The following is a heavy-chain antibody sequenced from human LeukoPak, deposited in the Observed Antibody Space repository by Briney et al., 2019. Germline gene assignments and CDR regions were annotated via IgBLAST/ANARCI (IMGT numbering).Heavy chain of an antibody. D-gene: IGHD3-10*01. CDR2: ISYDGSNK. J-gene: IGHJ6*04. V-gene: IGHV3-30*18. Sequence: GRSLRLSCAASGFTFSSYGMHWVRQAPGKGLEWVAVISYDGSNKYYADSVKGRFTISRDNSKNTLYLQMNSLRAGDTAVYYCAKAKGRAWYYYGMDVWGKGTTVTVSS. CDR1: GFTFSSYG. CDR3: AKAKGRAWYYYGMDV.